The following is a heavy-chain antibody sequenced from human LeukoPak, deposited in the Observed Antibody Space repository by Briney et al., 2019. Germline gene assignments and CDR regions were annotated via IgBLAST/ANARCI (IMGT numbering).Heavy chain of an antibody. D-gene: IGHD3-10*01. CDR1: GGTFSSYA. CDR2: IIPIFGTA. CDR3: ASPGSGSDYYYMDV. J-gene: IGHJ6*03. Sequence: SVKVSCKASGGTFSSYAISWVRQAPGRGLEWMGGIIPIFGTANYAQKFQGRVTITADESTSTAYMELSSLRSEDTAVYYCASPGSGSDYYYMDVWGKGTTVTISS. V-gene: IGHV1-69*13.